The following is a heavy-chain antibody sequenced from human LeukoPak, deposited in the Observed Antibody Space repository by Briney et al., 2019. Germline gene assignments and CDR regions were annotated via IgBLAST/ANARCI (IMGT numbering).Heavy chain of an antibody. CDR1: GFTFSIYG. CDR3: AKWGYIAGFDY. CDR2: IWNDASNK. D-gene: IGHD6-13*01. J-gene: IGHJ4*02. Sequence: PGGSLRLSCAASGFTFSIYGMHWVRQAPGKGLEWVAVIWNDASNKYYADSVKGRFIISRDNSKNTLYLQMNSLRAEDTAVYYCAKWGYIAGFDYWGQGTLVTVSS. V-gene: IGHV3-30*02.